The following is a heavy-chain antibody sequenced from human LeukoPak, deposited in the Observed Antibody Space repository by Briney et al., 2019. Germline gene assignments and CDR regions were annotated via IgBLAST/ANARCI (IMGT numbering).Heavy chain of an antibody. CDR1: GYTFTAYY. Sequence: GASVKVSCKASGYTFTAYYMHRVRQAPGQGLEWMGWVNPNNGGTSFSQKFQGRVTMTRDTSINTAYMELSRLTSDDTAVYYCARLAISATSDYWGQGTLVTVSS. V-gene: IGHV1-2*02. CDR2: VNPNNGGT. J-gene: IGHJ4*02. CDR3: ARLAISATSDY. D-gene: IGHD3-3*02.